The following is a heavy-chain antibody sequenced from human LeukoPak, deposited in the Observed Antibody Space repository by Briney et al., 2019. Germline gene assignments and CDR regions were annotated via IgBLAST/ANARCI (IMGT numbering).Heavy chain of an antibody. D-gene: IGHD3-22*01. CDR1: GGSFSGYY. CDR2: INHSGST. J-gene: IGHJ5*02. V-gene: IGHV4-34*01. Sequence: SETLSLTCAVYGGSFSGYYWSWIRQPPGKGLEWIGEINHSGSTNYNPSLKSRVSISVDTSKNQFPLKLSSVTAADTAVYYCASLYDNSGYDSNWFDPWGQGTLVTVSS. CDR3: ASLYDNSGYDSNWFDP.